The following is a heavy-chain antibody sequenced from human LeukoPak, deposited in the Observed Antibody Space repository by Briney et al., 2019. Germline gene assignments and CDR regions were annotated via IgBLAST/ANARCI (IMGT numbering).Heavy chain of an antibody. V-gene: IGHV1-2*02. CDR3: ARGLAVVGPDPDY. CDR1: GYTFNGYY. CDR2: INPNSGGT. Sequence: ASVKVSCKASGYTFNGYYMHWVRQAPGQGLEWMGWINPNSGGTNYAQKFQGRVTMTRDTSISTAYMGLSRLRSDDTAVYDCARGLAVVGPDPDYWGQGTLVTVSS. D-gene: IGHD6-13*01. J-gene: IGHJ4*02.